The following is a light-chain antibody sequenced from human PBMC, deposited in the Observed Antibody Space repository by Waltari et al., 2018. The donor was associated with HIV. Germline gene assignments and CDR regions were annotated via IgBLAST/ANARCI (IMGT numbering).Light chain of an antibody. CDR3: STWDDRLNGVV. CDR1: THTIGSSN. Sequence: QSVLTQPPSASGAPGQRVTTSCSRVTHTIGSSNVNWYQQFSRTAPKLLIYADAQRPSGVPDRFSGSKSGTSASLVISGLQSEDEADYYCSTWDDRLNGVVFGGGTRLTVV. J-gene: IGLJ2*01. V-gene: IGLV1-44*01. CDR2: ADA.